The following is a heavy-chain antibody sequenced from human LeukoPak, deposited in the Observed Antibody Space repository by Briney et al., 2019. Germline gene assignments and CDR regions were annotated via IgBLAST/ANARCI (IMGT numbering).Heavy chain of an antibody. CDR1: GYTFTSYG. CDR3: ARDGLRFLEWLLWFDY. CDR2: ISAYNGNT. J-gene: IGHJ4*02. D-gene: IGHD3-3*01. V-gene: IGHV1-18*01. Sequence: ASVKVSCKASGYTFTSYGISWVRQAPGQGLEWMGWISAYNGNTNYAQKLQGRVTMTTDTSTNTAYMELRSLRSDDTAVYYCARDGLRFLEWLLWFDYWGQGTLVTVSS.